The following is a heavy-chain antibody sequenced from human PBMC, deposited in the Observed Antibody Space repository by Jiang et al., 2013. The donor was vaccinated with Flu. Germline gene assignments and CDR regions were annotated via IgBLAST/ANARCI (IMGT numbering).Heavy chain of an antibody. D-gene: IGHD3-10*01. J-gene: IGHJ4*02. CDR3: ARGTFRGYYGSGNLAYRYFDY. CDR2: FGTA. V-gene: IGHV1-69*01. Sequence: FGTANYAQKFQGRVTITADESTSTAYMELSSLRSEDTAVYYCARGTFRGYYGSGNLAYRYFDYWGQGTLVTVSS.